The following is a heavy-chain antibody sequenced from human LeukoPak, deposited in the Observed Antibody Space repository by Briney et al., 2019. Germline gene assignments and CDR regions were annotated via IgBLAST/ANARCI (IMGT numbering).Heavy chain of an antibody. CDR2: ISAYNGNT. D-gene: IGHD3-10*01. CDR3: ARLVERFGELHYNWFDP. J-gene: IGHJ5*02. Sequence: ASVKVSCKASGYTFTSYGISWVRQAPGQGLEWMGWISAYNGNTNYAQKLQGRVTMTTDTSTSTAYMELRSLRSDDTAVYYCARLVERFGELHYNWFDPWGQGTLVTVSS. V-gene: IGHV1-18*01. CDR1: GYTFTSYG.